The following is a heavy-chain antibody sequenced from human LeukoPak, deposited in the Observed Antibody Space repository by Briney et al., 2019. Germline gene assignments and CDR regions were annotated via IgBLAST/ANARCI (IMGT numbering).Heavy chain of an antibody. CDR1: GFTFNNYV. V-gene: IGHV3-23*01. D-gene: IGHD3-16*02. J-gene: IGHJ4*02. CDR2: ISGGGDPT. CDR3: ARGVAGNYDYVWGSYRPVDY. Sequence: GGSLRLSCTASGFTFNNYVMSWVRQAPGKGLEWVSAISGGGDPTYYADSVKGRFTISRDNSKNTLYLQMNSLRAEDTAVYYCARGVAGNYDYVWGSYRPVDYWGQGTLVTVSS.